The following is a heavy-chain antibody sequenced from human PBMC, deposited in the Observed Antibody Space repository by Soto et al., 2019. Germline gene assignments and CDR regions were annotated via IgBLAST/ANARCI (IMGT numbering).Heavy chain of an antibody. CDR2: ISAYNGNT. CDR3: AIVPLLGSGLDL. J-gene: IGHJ2*01. Sequence: ASVKVSCKASGYTFTSYGISWVRQAPGQGLEWMGWISAYNGNTNYAQKLQGRVTVTTDTSTSTAYMELRSLRSDDTALYDCAIVPLLGSGLDLWGRGTLVTVSS. D-gene: IGHD6-19*01. V-gene: IGHV1-18*01. CDR1: GYTFTSYG.